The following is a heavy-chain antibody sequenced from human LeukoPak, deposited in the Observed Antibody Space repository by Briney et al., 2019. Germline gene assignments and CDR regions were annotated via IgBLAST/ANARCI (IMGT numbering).Heavy chain of an antibody. V-gene: IGHV4-59*01. CDR3: ARDFGGWSDY. D-gene: IGHD6-19*01. J-gene: IGHJ4*02. CDR2: IYYSGST. Sequence: SETLSLTCTVSGGSISSYYWSWIRQPPGKGLEWIGYIYYSGSTNYNPSLKSRVTISVDTSKTQFSLKLSSVTAADTAVYYGARDFGGWSDYWGEGTLVSVPS. CDR1: GGSISSYY.